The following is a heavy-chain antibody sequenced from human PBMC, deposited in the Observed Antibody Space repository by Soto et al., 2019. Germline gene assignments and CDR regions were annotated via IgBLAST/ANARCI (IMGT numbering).Heavy chain of an antibody. CDR2: IYSGGST. V-gene: IGHV3-53*02. CDR1: GFIVSDNY. Sequence: EVQLVETGGGLIQPGGSLRLSCAVSGFIVSDNYMTWVRQAPGKWLEWVSVIYSGGSTFYADSVKGRFTISSDTSKNTLYLQMSSLRAGDTAIYYCARGGGGTLRPYDHWGQGTLVTVSS. CDR3: ARGGGGTLRPYDH. J-gene: IGHJ4*02. D-gene: IGHD2-15*01.